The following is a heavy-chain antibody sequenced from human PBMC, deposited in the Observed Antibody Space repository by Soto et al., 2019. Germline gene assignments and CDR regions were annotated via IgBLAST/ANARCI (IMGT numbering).Heavy chain of an antibody. V-gene: IGHV1-2*05. CDR1: GYTFIGYY. D-gene: IGHD1-26*01. CDR2: INPRSGDT. Sequence: QVQLVQSGAEVKKPGASVKVSCKASGYTFIGYYIHWVRQAPGQGLEWMGRINPRSGDTTYAQKFQGRLTMPRDTSISTAYMELGSLRSADTVVYYCGRDGVGATPLGWFDPWGQGSLVTVSS. CDR3: GRDGVGATPLGWFDP. J-gene: IGHJ5*02.